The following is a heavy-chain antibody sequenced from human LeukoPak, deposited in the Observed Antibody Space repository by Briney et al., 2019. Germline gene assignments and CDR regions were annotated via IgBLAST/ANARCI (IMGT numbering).Heavy chain of an antibody. CDR3: ARAPHFFDTSGSRYYFDY. CDR2: IYYSGNT. J-gene: IGHJ4*02. CDR1: GGSIRSTTYY. D-gene: IGHD3-22*01. V-gene: IGHV4-39*07. Sequence: SETLSLTCSVSGGSIRSTTYYWGWIRQPPGTGLGWIGSIYYSGNTYYSPSLMSRVTISVDTSKNQFSLNLSSVTAADTAVYFCARAPHFFDTSGSRYYFDYWGQGALVTVSS.